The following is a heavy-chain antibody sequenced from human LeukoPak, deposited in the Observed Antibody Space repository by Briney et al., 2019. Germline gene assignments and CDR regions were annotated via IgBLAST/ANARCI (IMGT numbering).Heavy chain of an antibody. V-gene: IGHV3-72*01. CDR2: TRNKVNSYTT. Sequence: GGSLRLSCAASGFTFSDHYIDWVRQAPGKGLEWVARTRNKVNSYTTAYAASVTGRFTVPRDDSSNSVYLQMNSLKIEDTAVYYCARDHQLRRGDYWGQGTLVTVSS. J-gene: IGHJ4*02. CDR3: ARDHQLRRGDY. D-gene: IGHD1-7*01. CDR1: GFTFSDHY.